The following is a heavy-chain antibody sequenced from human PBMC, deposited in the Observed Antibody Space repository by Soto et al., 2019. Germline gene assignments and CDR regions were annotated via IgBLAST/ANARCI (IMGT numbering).Heavy chain of an antibody. CDR1: GYTLTELS. CDR2: FDPEDGET. V-gene: IGHV1-24*01. CDR3: ATGVTVDTAMGFYYSRARDA. J-gene: IGHJ6*02. Sequence: ASVKGSCKVSGYTLTELSMRWVRQATGKGLEWMGGFDPEDGETIYAQKFQGRVTMTEDTSTDTAYMELSSLRSEDTAVYYCATGVTVDTAMGFYYSRARDAWGQGPPVTASS. D-gene: IGHD5-18*01.